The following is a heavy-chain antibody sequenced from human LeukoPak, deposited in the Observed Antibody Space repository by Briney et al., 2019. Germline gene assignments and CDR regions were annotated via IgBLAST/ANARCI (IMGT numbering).Heavy chain of an antibody. J-gene: IGHJ6*02. CDR3: ARAIAVAGTYYYGMDV. CDR2: ISYDGSNK. D-gene: IGHD6-19*01. CDR1: GFTFSSYA. V-gene: IGHV3-30-3*01. Sequence: GGSLRLSCAASGFTFSSYAMHWVRQAPGKGLEWVAVISYDGSNKYYADSVKGRFTISRDNSKNTLYLQMNSLRAEDTAVYYCARAIAVAGTYYYGMDVWGQGTTVTVSS.